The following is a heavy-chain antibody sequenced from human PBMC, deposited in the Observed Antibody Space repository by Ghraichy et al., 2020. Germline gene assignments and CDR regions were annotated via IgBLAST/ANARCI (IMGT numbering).Heavy chain of an antibody. CDR1: GFTFSNYW. CDR2: INSDGSYT. D-gene: IGHD3-10*01. CDR3: ASTSDSGSGMDV. J-gene: IGHJ6*02. V-gene: IGHV3-74*01. Sequence: GGSLRLSCAASGFTFSNYWMHWVRQDTGKGLVWVSRINSDGSYTSCADSVKGRFTISRDNAKNTLYLQMNSLRVEDTAVYYCASTSDSGSGMDVWGQGTTVTVSS.